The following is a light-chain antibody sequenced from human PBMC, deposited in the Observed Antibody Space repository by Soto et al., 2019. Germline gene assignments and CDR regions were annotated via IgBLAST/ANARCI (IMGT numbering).Light chain of an antibody. Sequence: EIVLTQSPGTLSLSPGERATLSCRASQSVSSSYLAWYQQKPGQAPRLLIYGASSRATGIPDRFSGSGSGTDFTLTISMLEPEDFAVYYWQQYGRQTWTFGQGTKVEIK. V-gene: IGKV3-20*01. CDR2: GAS. CDR3: QQYGRQTWT. J-gene: IGKJ1*01. CDR1: QSVSSSY.